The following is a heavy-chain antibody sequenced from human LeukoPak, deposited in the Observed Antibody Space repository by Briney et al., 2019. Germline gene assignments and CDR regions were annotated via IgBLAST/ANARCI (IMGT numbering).Heavy chain of an antibody. Sequence: PSETLSLTCSVSGGSISSDTYYWSWLRQPAEKGLEWIGRIYTSGSTNYTPSLKSRVTISMDTSKNQFSLKLSSVTAADTAVYYCARVASSGYYYFDSWGQGTLVTVSS. CDR1: GGSISSDTYY. V-gene: IGHV4-61*02. J-gene: IGHJ4*02. CDR3: ARVASSGYYYFDS. CDR2: IYTSGST. D-gene: IGHD3-3*01.